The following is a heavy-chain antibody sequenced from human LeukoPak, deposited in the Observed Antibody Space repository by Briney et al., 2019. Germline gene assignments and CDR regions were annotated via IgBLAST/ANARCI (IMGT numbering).Heavy chain of an antibody. CDR3: ARFYTTLQYGSGYMDV. J-gene: IGHJ6*03. V-gene: IGHV4-39*01. CDR1: GGSISSSSYY. Sequence: PSETLSLTCTVSGGSISSSSYYWGWIRQPPGKGLEWIGSMSYSGSTYYNPSLKSRVTIAVDTSKTQFSLKLSSVTAADTAVYYCARFYTTLQYGSGYMDVWGKGATVTVSS. D-gene: IGHD3-10*01. CDR2: MSYSGST.